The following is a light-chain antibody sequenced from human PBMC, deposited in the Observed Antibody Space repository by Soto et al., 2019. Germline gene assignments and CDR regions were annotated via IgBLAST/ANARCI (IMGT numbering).Light chain of an antibody. V-gene: IGKV3-11*01. J-gene: IGKJ5*01. Sequence: TQSPATLSLFPGERATLSCRASQSVSSNLAWYQQKPGQAPRLLIYDASNRATGIPTRFSGSESGTDFTLTISSLEPEDFAVYYCQQRSSWPPVTFGQGTRLEIK. CDR3: QQRSSWPPVT. CDR1: QSVSSN. CDR2: DAS.